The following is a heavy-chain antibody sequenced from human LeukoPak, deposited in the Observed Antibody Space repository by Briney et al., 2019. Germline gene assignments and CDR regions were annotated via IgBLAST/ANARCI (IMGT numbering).Heavy chain of an antibody. CDR2: MNPNSGNT. CDR3: ARGYLGADSSGYSYYYYYYMDV. CDR1: GYTFTSYG. Sequence: ASVKVSCKASGYTFTSYGINWVRQATGQGLEWMGWMNPNSGNTGYAQKFQGRVTITRNTSISTAYMELSSLRSEDTAVYYCARGYLGADSSGYSYYYYYYMDVWGKGTTVTVSS. D-gene: IGHD3-22*01. J-gene: IGHJ6*03. V-gene: IGHV1-8*03.